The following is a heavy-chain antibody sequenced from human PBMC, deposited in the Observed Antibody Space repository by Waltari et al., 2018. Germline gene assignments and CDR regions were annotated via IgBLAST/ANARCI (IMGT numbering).Heavy chain of an antibody. CDR3: ARLQWSIYYMDV. D-gene: IGHD2-15*01. CDR2: IYYSGPT. Sequence: QLQLQESGPGLVKPSETLSLTCTVSGGSIRSSTYSWAWIRQPPGKGLECIGNIYYSGPTYYNPSLKTRVTISLDTSKNQVSLKLSSVTAADTAVYYCARLQWSIYYMDVWGKGTTVIVSS. J-gene: IGHJ6*03. V-gene: IGHV4-39*01. CDR1: GGSIRSSTYS.